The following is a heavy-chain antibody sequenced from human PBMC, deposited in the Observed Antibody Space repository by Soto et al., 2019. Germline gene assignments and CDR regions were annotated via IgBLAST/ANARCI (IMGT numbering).Heavy chain of an antibody. CDR1: GYSISSGYY. CDR3: ASLDSSGWYDY. CDR2: IYHSGST. D-gene: IGHD6-19*01. V-gene: IGHV4-38-2*01. J-gene: IGHJ4*02. Sequence: SETLSLTCAVPGYSISSGYYWGWIRQPPGKGLEWIGSIYHSGSTYYNPSLKSRVTISVDTSKNQFSLKLSSVTAADTAVYYCASLDSSGWYDYWGQGTLVTVSS.